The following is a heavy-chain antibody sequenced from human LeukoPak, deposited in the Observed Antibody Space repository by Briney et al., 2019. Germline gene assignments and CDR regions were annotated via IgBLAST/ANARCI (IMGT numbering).Heavy chain of an antibody. CDR3: AREDYDSSGYYRPY. D-gene: IGHD3-22*01. V-gene: IGHV4-38-2*02. CDR1: GYSISSGYY. J-gene: IGHJ4*02. Sequence: SETLSLTCGVSGYSISSGYYWGWIRQPPGKGPEWSGIIYHSGSTYYNPSLKSRVTISVDTSKNHFSLKLSSVTAADTAVYYCAREDYDSSGYYRPYWGQGTLVTVSS. CDR2: IYHSGST.